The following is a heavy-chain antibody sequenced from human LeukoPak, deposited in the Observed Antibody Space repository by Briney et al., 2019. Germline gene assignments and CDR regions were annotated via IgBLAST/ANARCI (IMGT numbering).Heavy chain of an antibody. V-gene: IGHV1-2*02. CDR3: ARDLVGGIWASGY. Sequence: ASVKVSCKASGNTFSDFAVHWVRQAPGQGLEWVAWIHLNGGGTKVAQKFQGRVTMTGDRSVKTAYMELSRLRSDDTAVYYCARDLVGGIWASGYWGQGTLVTVSS. CDR1: GNTFSDFA. D-gene: IGHD3-16*01. CDR2: IHLNGGGT. J-gene: IGHJ4*02.